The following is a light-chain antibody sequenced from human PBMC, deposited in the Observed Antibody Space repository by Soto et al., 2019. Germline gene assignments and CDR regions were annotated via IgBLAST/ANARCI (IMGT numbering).Light chain of an antibody. CDR3: VSYTSSVAWV. Sequence: QSVLTQPASVSGSPGQSVTISCTGTSSDVGGHNFVSWFQQHPGKAPKFMIYGVSNRPSGVSNRFSGSKSGNTASLTISGLQAEDEADHYCVSYTSSVAWVFGTGTKVTVL. V-gene: IGLV2-14*01. CDR1: SSDVGGHNF. CDR2: GVS. J-gene: IGLJ1*01.